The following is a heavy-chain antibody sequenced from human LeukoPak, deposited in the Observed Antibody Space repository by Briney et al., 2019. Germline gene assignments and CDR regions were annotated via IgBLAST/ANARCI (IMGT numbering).Heavy chain of an antibody. CDR3: ARESVAIGTRWFDP. D-gene: IGHD6-13*01. Sequence: PSETPSLTCTVSGDSITSYYWSWIRQPAGKGLEWIGRIYISENNNYNPSLKSRVTMSLDTSKNQFSLKLSSVTAADTAIYYCARESVAIGTRWFDPWGQGTLVTVSS. CDR1: GDSITSYY. CDR2: IYISENN. J-gene: IGHJ5*02. V-gene: IGHV4-4*07.